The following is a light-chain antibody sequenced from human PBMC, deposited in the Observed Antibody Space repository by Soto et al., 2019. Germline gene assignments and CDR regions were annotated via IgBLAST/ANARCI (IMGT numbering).Light chain of an antibody. Sequence: DVVMTQSPLSLPVTLGQPASISCRSSQSLAYIDGNTYLNWFQQRPGQSPRRLIYKVSNRDSGVPDRFSGSGSGTDFTLKISRVEAEDVGVYYCVQGTHWPPYTFGQGTKLEIK. CDR2: KVS. CDR1: QSLAYIDGNTY. V-gene: IGKV2-30*01. CDR3: VQGTHWPPYT. J-gene: IGKJ2*01.